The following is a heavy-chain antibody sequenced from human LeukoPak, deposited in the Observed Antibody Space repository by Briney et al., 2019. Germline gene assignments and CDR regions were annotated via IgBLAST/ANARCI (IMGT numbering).Heavy chain of an antibody. Sequence: PSETLSLTCAVYGGSFSGYYWSWIRQPPGKGLEWIGHIYYSGSTSYNPSLKSRVSISVDTSKNQFSLKLSSVTAADTAVYYCARDYNPTNFWGQGTLVTVSS. CDR3: ARDYNPTNF. D-gene: IGHD1-1*01. J-gene: IGHJ4*02. CDR2: IYYSGST. CDR1: GGSFSGYY. V-gene: IGHV4-59*01.